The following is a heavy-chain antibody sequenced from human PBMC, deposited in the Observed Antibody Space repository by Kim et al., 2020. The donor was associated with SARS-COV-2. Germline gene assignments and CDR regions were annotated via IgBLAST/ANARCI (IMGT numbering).Heavy chain of an antibody. CDR3: GKIMEAGGTDF. V-gene: IGHV3-23*01. J-gene: IGHJ4*02. Sequence: KYYADSVKGRFTISSDNFKNTPDVQMNSRRAEDTAGYYCGKIMEAGGTDFWGQGTLVTVSS. D-gene: IGHD3-16*01. CDR2: K.